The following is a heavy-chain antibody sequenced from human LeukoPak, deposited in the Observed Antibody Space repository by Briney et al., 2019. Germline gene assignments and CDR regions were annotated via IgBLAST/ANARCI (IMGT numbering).Heavy chain of an antibody. CDR2: TYYRSKWYN. Sequence: SQTLSLTCAIFGDSFSSNSAAWNWIGPSPSRGLEGLGRTYYRSKWYNDYAVSVKSRITINPDTSKNQFSLQLSSVTPEDTAVYYCARETVDIVANNAFDIWGQGTMVTVSS. CDR3: ARETVDIVANNAFDI. D-gene: IGHD5-12*01. J-gene: IGHJ3*02. CDR1: GDSFSSNSAA. V-gene: IGHV6-1*01.